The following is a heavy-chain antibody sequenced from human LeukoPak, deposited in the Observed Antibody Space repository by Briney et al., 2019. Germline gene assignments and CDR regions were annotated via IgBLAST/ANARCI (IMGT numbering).Heavy chain of an antibody. CDR3: VRGGRSFHS. Sequence: PGGSLRLSCAASGFTFSGFWMRWVSQAPKKGKEWVANINYDGSDKLYVDSLKGRFTVSRDNANNSLYLQMNSLRAEDTAVYYCVRGGRSFHSWGQGTLVTVSS. CDR1: GFTFSGFW. J-gene: IGHJ4*02. CDR2: INYDGSDK. V-gene: IGHV3-7*04.